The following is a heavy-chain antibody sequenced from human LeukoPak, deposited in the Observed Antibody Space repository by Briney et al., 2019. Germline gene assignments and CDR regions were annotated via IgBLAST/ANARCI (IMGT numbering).Heavy chain of an antibody. CDR3: AKSLPHDSSGPSYY. J-gene: IGHJ4*02. D-gene: IGHD3-22*01. Sequence: GESLSLSCAASGFTFSSYAMRCVRQAPAGGLEWGSAISGSGGSTYYADSVKGRFTISRDNSKNTLYLQMNSVTAEDTAVYYCAKSLPHDSSGPSYYWGQRT. V-gene: IGHV3-23*01. CDR2: ISGSGGST. CDR1: GFTFSSYA.